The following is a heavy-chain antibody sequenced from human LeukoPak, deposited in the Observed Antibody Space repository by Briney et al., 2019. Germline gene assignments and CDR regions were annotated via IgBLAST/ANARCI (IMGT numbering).Heavy chain of an antibody. CDR3: AKDRFSGWYTVFDY. V-gene: IGHV3-23*01. J-gene: IGHJ4*02. CDR2: ISGGGEST. Sequence: LRLSCAASXXSXSXXSFSWXRXAPGKGLXXVXSISGGGESTYYADSVKGRFTASRDNSKNTLYLQINSLRGEDTAVYYCAKDRFSGWYTVFDYWGQGTLVTVSS. D-gene: IGHD6-19*01. CDR1: XXSXSXXS.